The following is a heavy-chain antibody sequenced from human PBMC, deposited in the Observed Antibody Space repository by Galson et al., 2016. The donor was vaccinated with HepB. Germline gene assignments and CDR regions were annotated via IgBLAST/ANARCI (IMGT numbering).Heavy chain of an antibody. CDR1: GGSISSGGYY. Sequence: TLSLTCTVSGGSISSGGYYWSWIRQHPGKGLEWIGYIYYSGSTYHNPSLKSRVTISVDTSENQISLKLSSVTAADTAVYYCARCRAAAGDYYYYYMDVWGKGATVTVSS. D-gene: IGHD6-13*01. CDR2: IYYSGST. V-gene: IGHV4-31*03. J-gene: IGHJ6*03. CDR3: ARCRAAAGDYYYYYMDV.